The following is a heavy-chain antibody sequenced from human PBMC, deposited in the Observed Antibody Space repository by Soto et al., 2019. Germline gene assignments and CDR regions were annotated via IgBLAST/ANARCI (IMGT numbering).Heavy chain of an antibody. CDR1: GYTFTGYY. V-gene: IGHV1-2*02. CDR3: ARDDSSGYYRKNFDY. Sequence: ASVKVSCKASGYTFTGYYMHWVQQAPGQGLEWMGWINPNSGGTNYAQKFQGRVTMTRDTSISTAYMELSRLRSDDTAVYYCARDDSSGYYRKNFDYWGQGTLVTVS. CDR2: INPNSGGT. J-gene: IGHJ4*02. D-gene: IGHD3-22*01.